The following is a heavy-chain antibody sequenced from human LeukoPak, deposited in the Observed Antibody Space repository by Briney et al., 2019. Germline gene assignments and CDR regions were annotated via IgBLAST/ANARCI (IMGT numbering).Heavy chain of an antibody. Sequence: TSETLSLTCAVYGGSFSGYYWSWIRQPPGKGLEWIGEINHSGSTNYNPSLKSRVTISVDTSKNQFSLKLSSVTAADTAVYYCASMDYDSSGYYWNFQHWGQGTLVTVSS. CDR3: ASMDYDSSGYYWNFQH. J-gene: IGHJ1*01. CDR2: INHSGST. D-gene: IGHD3-22*01. V-gene: IGHV4-34*01. CDR1: GGSFSGYY.